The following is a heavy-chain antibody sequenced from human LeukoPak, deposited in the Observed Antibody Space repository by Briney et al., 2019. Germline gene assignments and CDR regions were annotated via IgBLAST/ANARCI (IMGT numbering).Heavy chain of an antibody. CDR2: IYYSGTT. CDR1: GGYITTDAYY. J-gene: IGHJ3*02. D-gene: IGHD3-10*01. Sequence: SQTLSLTCTVSGGYITTDAYYWSRIRQHPATGLERIGYIYYSGTTYYNPSLKSRVTISADTSKTQFSLRLSSVTAADTAVYYCARDRLVRGVINHDAFDIWGPGTVVTVSS. V-gene: IGHV4-31*03. CDR3: ARDRLVRGVINHDAFDI.